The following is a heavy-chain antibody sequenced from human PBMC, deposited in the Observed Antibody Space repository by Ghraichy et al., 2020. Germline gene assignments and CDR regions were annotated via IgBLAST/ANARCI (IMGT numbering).Heavy chain of an antibody. Sequence: GESLRLSCAASGFTFSNYAMSWVRQAPGKGLEWVSLISGSGGSTYYADSVKDRFAVSRDSSKNTLYLQMNSLRAEGSAVYYCAKRGNYSNSWPRFYFDSWGQGTLVTVSS. CDR2: ISGSGGST. V-gene: IGHV3-23*01. CDR3: AKRGNYSNSWPRFYFDS. D-gene: IGHD4-11*01. J-gene: IGHJ4*02. CDR1: GFTFSNYA.